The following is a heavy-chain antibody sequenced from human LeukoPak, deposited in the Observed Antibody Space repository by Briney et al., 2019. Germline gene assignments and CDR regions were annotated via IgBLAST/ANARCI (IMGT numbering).Heavy chain of an antibody. CDR1: GGTFSSYA. Sequence: ASVKVSCKASGGTFSSYAISWVRQAPGQGLEWMGGIIPIFGTANYAQKFQGRVTITADESTSTAYMELSSLRSEDTAVYYCARVDTAMTPRAGIDYWGQGTLVTVSS. D-gene: IGHD5-18*01. CDR3: ARVDTAMTPRAGIDY. V-gene: IGHV1-69*13. CDR2: IIPIFGTA. J-gene: IGHJ4*02.